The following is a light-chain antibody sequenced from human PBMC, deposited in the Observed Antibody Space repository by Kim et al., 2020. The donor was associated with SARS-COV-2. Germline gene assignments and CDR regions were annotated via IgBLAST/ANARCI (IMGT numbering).Light chain of an antibody. Sequence: DIQMTQSPSSLSASVGDRVTITCRASQDIRNDLGWYQQNPGRAPKRLNYGASSLQSGVPSRFSGSGSGTEFTLTISSVQPEDFATYFCLQHSTYPITFGQGTRLEIK. CDR1: QDIRND. CDR3: LQHSTYPIT. J-gene: IGKJ5*01. V-gene: IGKV1-17*01. CDR2: GAS.